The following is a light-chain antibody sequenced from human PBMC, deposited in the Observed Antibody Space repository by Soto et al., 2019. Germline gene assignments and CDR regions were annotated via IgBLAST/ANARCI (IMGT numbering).Light chain of an antibody. V-gene: IGLV2-14*01. J-gene: IGLJ1*01. CDR2: EVS. Sequence: QSALTQPTSVSVSPGQSITISCTGTSSDVGGYNYVSWYQQHPGKAPKLMIYEVSNRPSGVSNRFSGSKSGNTASLTISGLQADDEADYYCSSYTSSITRGFGTGTKV. CDR1: SSDVGGYNY. CDR3: SSYTSSITRG.